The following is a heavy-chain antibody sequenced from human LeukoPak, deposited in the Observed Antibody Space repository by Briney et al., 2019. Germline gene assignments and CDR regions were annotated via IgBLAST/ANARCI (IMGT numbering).Heavy chain of an antibody. CDR1: GFTFSGYW. J-gene: IGHJ6*03. V-gene: IGHV3-74*01. Sequence: GGSLRLSCAASGFTFSGYWMHWVRQVPGKGLLWLSRINGDGSTTNYTDSVKGRFTISRDNAKNTVYLQMNSLRAEDTAVYYCARDQYYYYMGVWGKGTTVTVSS. CDR3: ARDQYYYYMGV. CDR2: INGDGSTT.